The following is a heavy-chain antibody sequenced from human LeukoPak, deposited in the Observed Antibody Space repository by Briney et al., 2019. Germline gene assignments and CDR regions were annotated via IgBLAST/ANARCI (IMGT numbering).Heavy chain of an antibody. V-gene: IGHV4-59*08. Sequence: SETLSLTRTVSGGSISSYYWSWIRQPPGKGLEWIGYIYYSGSTNYNPSLKSRVTISVDTSKNQFSLKLSSVTAADTAVYYCASRTTAMAFDYWGQGTLVTVSS. J-gene: IGHJ4*02. D-gene: IGHD5-18*01. CDR2: IYYSGST. CDR1: GGSISSYY. CDR3: ASRTTAMAFDY.